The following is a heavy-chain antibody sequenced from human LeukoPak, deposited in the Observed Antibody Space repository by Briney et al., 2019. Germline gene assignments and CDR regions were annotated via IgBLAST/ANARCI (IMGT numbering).Heavy chain of an antibody. J-gene: IGHJ6*02. CDR3: ARKGDGYNYYYYYGMDV. D-gene: IGHD5-24*01. CDR2: IIPIFGTA. Sequence: ASEKVSCKASGGTFSSYAISWVRQAPGQGLEWMGGIIPIFGTANCAQKFQGRVTITADESTSTAYMELSGLRSEDTAVYYCARKGDGYNYYYYYGMDVWGQGTTVTVSS. CDR1: GGTFSSYA. V-gene: IGHV1-69*13.